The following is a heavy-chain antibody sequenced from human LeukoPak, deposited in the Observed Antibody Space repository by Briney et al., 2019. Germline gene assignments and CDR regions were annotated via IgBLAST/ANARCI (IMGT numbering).Heavy chain of an antibody. CDR2: ISYDGSNK. CDR1: EFTFSSYA. J-gene: IGHJ4*02. D-gene: IGHD1-14*01. V-gene: IGHV3-30*04. Sequence: PGRSLRLSCAASEFTFSSYAMHWVRQAPGKGLEWVAVISYDGSNKYYADSVKGRFTISRDNSRNTLDLQMNSLRVDDTAVYYCAKGAIRGSITCYFDYWGQGTLVTVSS. CDR3: AKGAIRGSITCYFDY.